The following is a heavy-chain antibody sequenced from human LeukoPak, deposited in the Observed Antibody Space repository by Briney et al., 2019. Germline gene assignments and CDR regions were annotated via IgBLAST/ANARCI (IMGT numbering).Heavy chain of an antibody. CDR1: GFTFSSCG. J-gene: IGHJ4*02. Sequence: PGGSLRLSCAASGFTFSSCGMSWVRQAPGKGLEWVSAISGSGSSTYYADSVKGRFTISRDNSRNTLYLQMNSLRAEDTAVYYCAGRSGYSPYYFDYWGQGTLVTVPS. CDR3: AGRSGYSPYYFDY. D-gene: IGHD3-22*01. V-gene: IGHV3-23*01. CDR2: ISGSGSST.